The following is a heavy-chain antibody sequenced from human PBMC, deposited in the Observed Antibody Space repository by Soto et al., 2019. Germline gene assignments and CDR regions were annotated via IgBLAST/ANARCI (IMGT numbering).Heavy chain of an antibody. CDR2: VYYSGNT. V-gene: IGHV4-59*01. CDR1: GGSTSRYR. CDR3: ALYDFWSGYFVES. D-gene: IGHD3-3*01. Sequence: PSETLSLTCTVSGGSTSRYRWSWIRQPPGKGLEWLGFVYYSGNTDYNPSLKSRVTILLDTSKNQFSLNLNSVTAADTAVYYCALYDFWSGYFVESWGQGTRVTVSS. J-gene: IGHJ4*02.